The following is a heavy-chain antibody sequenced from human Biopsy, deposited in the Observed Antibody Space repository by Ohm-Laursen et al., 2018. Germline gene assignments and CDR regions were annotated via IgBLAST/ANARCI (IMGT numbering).Heavy chain of an antibody. CDR2: INPNNDNT. D-gene: IGHD3-22*01. CDR3: ARGPRGLVVITTTALYFDY. Sequence: SSVKVSCKASGYTFTSYYLHRVRQAPGQGLEWMGRINPNNDNTAYAQKFQGRITMTKDTSTSTVYMDLSSLTFDDSAVYYCARGPRGLVVITTTALYFDYWGQGNLVTVSS. V-gene: IGHV1-46*01. CDR1: GYTFTSYY. J-gene: IGHJ4*02.